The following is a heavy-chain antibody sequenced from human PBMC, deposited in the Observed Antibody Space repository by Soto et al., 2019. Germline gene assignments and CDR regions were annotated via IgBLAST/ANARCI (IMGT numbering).Heavy chain of an antibody. J-gene: IGHJ6*02. CDR1: GSPFTSYG. D-gene: IGHD3-3*01. CDR3: AREDRITIFGVGYYYYGMDV. Sequence: ASVKVSCKASGSPFTSYGISWVRQAPGQGLEWMGWISAYNGNTNYAQKLQGRVTMTTDTSTSTAYMELRSLRSDDTAVYYCAREDRITIFGVGYYYYGMDVWGQGTTVTVSS. V-gene: IGHV1-18*01. CDR2: ISAYNGNT.